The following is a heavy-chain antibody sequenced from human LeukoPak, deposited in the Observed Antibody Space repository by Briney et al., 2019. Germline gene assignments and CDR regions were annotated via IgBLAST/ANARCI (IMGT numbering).Heavy chain of an antibody. CDR3: ARAPVLLWFGELLSLDY. CDR2: ISAYNGNT. J-gene: IGHJ4*02. Sequence: ASVKVSCKASGYTFTSYGISWVRQAPGQGLEWMGRISAYNGNTNYAQKLQGRVTMTTDTSTSTAYMELRSLRSDDTAVYYCARAPVLLWFGELLSLDYWGQGTLVTVSS. CDR1: GYTFTSYG. D-gene: IGHD3-10*01. V-gene: IGHV1-18*04.